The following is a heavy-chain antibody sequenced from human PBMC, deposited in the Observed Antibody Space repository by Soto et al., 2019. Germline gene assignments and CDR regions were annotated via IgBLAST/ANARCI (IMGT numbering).Heavy chain of an antibody. J-gene: IGHJ4*02. D-gene: IGHD3-22*01. V-gene: IGHV3-30-3*01. Sequence: QVQLVESGGGVVQPGRSLRLSCAASGFTFSSYAMHWVRKAPGKGLEWVAVISYDGSNKYYADSVKGRFTISRDNSKHTLDLRMISLRAEDTAVYYCARPRRDGTYDSSGYHYWGQGTGVTVSS. CDR1: GFTFSSYA. CDR2: ISYDGSNK. CDR3: ARPRRDGTYDSSGYHY.